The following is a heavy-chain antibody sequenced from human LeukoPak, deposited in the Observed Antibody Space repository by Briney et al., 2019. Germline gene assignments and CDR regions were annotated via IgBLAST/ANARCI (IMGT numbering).Heavy chain of an antibody. CDR3: AKIYDILSRSRNYYFDY. J-gene: IGHJ4*02. V-gene: IGHV3-23*01. CDR2: ISGSGGST. CDR1: GFTFSSHA. D-gene: IGHD3-9*01. Sequence: PGGSLRLSCAASGFTFSSHAMSWVRQAPGKGLEWVSAISGSGGSTYYADSAKGRFTISRDNSKNTLYLQMNSLRAEDTAVYYCAKIYDILSRSRNYYFDYWGQGTLVTVSS.